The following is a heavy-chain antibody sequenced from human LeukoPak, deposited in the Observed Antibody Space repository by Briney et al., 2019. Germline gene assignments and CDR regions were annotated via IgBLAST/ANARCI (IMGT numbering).Heavy chain of an antibody. CDR3: ARVPNSSSWYYFDY. CDR2: INWNSDNI. Sequence: GGSLRLSCAASGLTFDDYAMHWVRQAPGKGLEWVSGINWNSDNIAYADSVKGRFTISRDNAKNSLYLQMNSLRAEDTALYYCARVPNSSSWYYFDYWGQGTLVTVSS. CDR1: GLTFDDYA. V-gene: IGHV3-9*01. J-gene: IGHJ4*02. D-gene: IGHD6-13*01.